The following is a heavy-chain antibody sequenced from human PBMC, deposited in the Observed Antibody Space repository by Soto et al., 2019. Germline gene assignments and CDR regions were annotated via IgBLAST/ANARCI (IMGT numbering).Heavy chain of an antibody. Sequence: QVQLQESGPGLVKPSQTLSLTCTVSGGSISSGGYYWSWIRQHPGKGLEWIGYIYYSGSTYYNPSLKSRVTISVDTSKNQFSLKLSSVTAADTAVYYCARDLGIAAFGPSGWFDPWGQGTLVTVSS. D-gene: IGHD6-13*01. CDR1: GGSISSGGYY. CDR3: ARDLGIAAFGPSGWFDP. J-gene: IGHJ5*02. CDR2: IYYSGST. V-gene: IGHV4-31*03.